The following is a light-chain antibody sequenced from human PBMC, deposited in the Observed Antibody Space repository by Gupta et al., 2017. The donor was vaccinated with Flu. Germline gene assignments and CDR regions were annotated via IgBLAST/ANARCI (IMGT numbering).Light chain of an antibody. CDR1: QGISRW. CDR2: GAS. Sequence: TQLTQSPSFVSASIVDGVTVTCRTSQGISRWLAWYQQKPGKAPRLLMYGASSLQSGVPSRFSGSGSGTDFTLTISSLQPEDVATYYCQQDNSFPYTFGQGTKLEI. V-gene: IGKV1-12*01. CDR3: QQDNSFPYT. J-gene: IGKJ2*01.